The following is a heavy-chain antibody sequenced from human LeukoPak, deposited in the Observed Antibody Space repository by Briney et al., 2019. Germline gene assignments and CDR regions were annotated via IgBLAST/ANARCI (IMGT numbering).Heavy chain of an antibody. Sequence: PSETLSLTCTVSGVSISSSSYYWGWLRQPPGKGLEWIGSIYYSGSTYYNPSLKSRVTISVDTSKNQFSLKLSSVTAADTAVYYCARELLGDGYTPYDAFDIWGQGTMVTVSS. CDR2: IYYSGST. D-gene: IGHD5-24*01. CDR3: ARELLGDGYTPYDAFDI. V-gene: IGHV4-39*02. CDR1: GVSISSSSYY. J-gene: IGHJ3*02.